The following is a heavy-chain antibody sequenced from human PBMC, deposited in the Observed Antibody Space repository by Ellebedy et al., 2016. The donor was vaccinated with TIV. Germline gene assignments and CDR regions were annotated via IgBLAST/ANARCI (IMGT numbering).Heavy chain of an antibody. CDR3: ARVACTGGNCKPYAYYDLDV. CDR2: IWYDGSIK. CDR1: GFTFDTYG. Sequence: GESLKISCAASGFTFDTYGMHWVRQAPGEGLEWVAIIWYDGSIKYYADSVKGRFTISRDNSRNTLYLQMNSLRAEDTAVYYCARVACTGGNCKPYAYYDLDVWGQGTTVTVSS. V-gene: IGHV3-33*01. D-gene: IGHD2-8*02. J-gene: IGHJ6*02.